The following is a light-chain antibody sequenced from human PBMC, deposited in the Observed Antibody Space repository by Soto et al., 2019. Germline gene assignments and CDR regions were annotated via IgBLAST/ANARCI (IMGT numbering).Light chain of an antibody. CDR1: QSISSY. J-gene: IGKJ4*01. V-gene: IGKV1-39*01. CDR2: AAS. CDR3: QQSYSTPLT. Sequence: DIQMTQSPSSLSASVGDRVTITCRANQSISSYLNWYQQKPGKAPKLLIYAASSLQSGVPSRFSGSGSGTYFTLTISSLQPEDFATYYCQQSYSTPLTFGGGTKVEIK.